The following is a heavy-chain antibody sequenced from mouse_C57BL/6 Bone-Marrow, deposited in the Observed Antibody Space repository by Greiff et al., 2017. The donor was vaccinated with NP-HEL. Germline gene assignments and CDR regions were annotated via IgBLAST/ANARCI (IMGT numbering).Heavy chain of an antibody. CDR1: GYTFTSYW. CDR3: ARSRITTGVPHWYFDV. V-gene: IGHV1-72*01. CDR2: IDPNSGGT. J-gene: IGHJ1*03. D-gene: IGHD1-1*01. Sequence: QVQLQQPGAELVQPGASVKLSCKASGYTFTSYWMHWVKQRPGRGLEWIGRIDPNSGGTKYNEKFKSKATLTVDKPSSTAYMQLSSLTSEDSAVYDCARSRITTGVPHWYFDVWGTGTTVTVSS.